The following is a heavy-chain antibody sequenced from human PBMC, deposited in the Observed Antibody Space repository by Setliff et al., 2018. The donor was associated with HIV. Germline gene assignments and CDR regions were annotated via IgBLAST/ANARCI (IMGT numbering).Heavy chain of an antibody. J-gene: IGHJ4*02. V-gene: IGHV4-59*01. CDR3: ARGRKGHIGYFDY. CDR1: GGSISSYY. CDR2: IYYSGST. D-gene: IGHD3-16*01. Sequence: SETLSLTCTVSGGSISSYYWSWIRQPPGKGLEWIGYIYYSGSTNYNPSLKSRVTISVDTSKNQFSLKLSSVTAADTAVYYCARGRKGHIGYFDYWGQGALVTVSS.